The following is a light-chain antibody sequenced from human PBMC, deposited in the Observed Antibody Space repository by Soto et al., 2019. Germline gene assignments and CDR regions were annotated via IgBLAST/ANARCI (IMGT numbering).Light chain of an antibody. Sequence: DVVMTQSPLSLPVTLGQPASSSCRSSHSLVYSDGNTYLNWFQQRPGQSPRRLIYKVSNRDSGVPDRFSGSGSGTDFTLKISRVEAEDVGVYYCMQGTHLYTFGQGTKLEIK. J-gene: IGKJ2*01. CDR1: HSLVYSDGNTY. V-gene: IGKV2-30*01. CDR2: KVS. CDR3: MQGTHLYT.